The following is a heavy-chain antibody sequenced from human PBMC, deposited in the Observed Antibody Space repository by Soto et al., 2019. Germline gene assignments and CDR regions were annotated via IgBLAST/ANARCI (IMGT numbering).Heavy chain of an antibody. D-gene: IGHD3-10*01. Sequence: EVQLVESGGGLVQPGGSLRLSCAASGFTFTNYWMHWVRQAPGKGLMWVSRINPDGSRTTYADSVKGRFAIFRDNAKNTLYLKMKRLRDEDTAVYYCARVRSGSYAWFAPWGQGTLVTVSS. CDR2: INPDGSRT. CDR3: ARVRSGSYAWFAP. J-gene: IGHJ5*02. V-gene: IGHV3-74*01. CDR1: GFTFTNYW.